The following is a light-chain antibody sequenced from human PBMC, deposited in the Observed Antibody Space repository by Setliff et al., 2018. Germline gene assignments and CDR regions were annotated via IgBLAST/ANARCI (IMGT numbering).Light chain of an antibody. V-gene: IGKV1-27*01. Sequence: DIQMTQSPSSLSASVGDRVTITCRASRGISNYLAWYQQKPGKVPKLLIYAASTLQSGVPSRFSVSGSGTDFTLTISSLQPEDVATHYCQKYNSAPLTFGGGTKVDIK. CDR1: RGISNY. J-gene: IGKJ4*01. CDR3: QKYNSAPLT. CDR2: AAS.